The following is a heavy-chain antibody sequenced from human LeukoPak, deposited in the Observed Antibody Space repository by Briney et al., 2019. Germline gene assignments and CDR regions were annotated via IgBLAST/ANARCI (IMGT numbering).Heavy chain of an antibody. CDR2: IYHSGST. V-gene: IGHV4-30-2*01. D-gene: IGHD3-10*01. Sequence: NPSQTLSLTCAVSGGSISSGGYSWSWLRQPPGKGLEWIGYIYHSGSTYYNPSLKSRVTISVDRSKNQFSLKLSSVTAADTAVYYCAREPPSGYYFDYWGQGTLVTVSS. CDR1: GGSISSGGYS. J-gene: IGHJ4*02. CDR3: AREPPSGYYFDY.